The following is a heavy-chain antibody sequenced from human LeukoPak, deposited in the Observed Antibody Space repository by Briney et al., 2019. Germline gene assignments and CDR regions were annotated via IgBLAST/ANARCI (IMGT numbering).Heavy chain of an antibody. CDR2: INHSGST. CDR3: ARRTRYSSSWATTWFDP. V-gene: IGHV4-34*01. D-gene: IGHD6-13*01. J-gene: IGHJ5*02. Sequence: PWGSLRLSCAASGFTFSSYEMNWVRQPPGKGLEWIGEINHSGSTNYNPSLKSRVTISVDTSKNQFSLKLSSVTAADTAVYYCARRTRYSSSWATTWFDPWGQGTLVTVSS. CDR1: GFTFSSYE.